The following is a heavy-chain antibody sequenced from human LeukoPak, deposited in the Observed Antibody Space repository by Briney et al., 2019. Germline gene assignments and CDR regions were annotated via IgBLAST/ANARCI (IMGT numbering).Heavy chain of an antibody. D-gene: IGHD6-19*01. CDR1: GFTFRSYG. V-gene: IGHV3-30*02. CDR2: IRYDGSNK. J-gene: IGHJ4*02. CDR3: ARDTGGSGWPYYFDY. Sequence: GGSLRLSCAASGFTFRSYGMHWVRQAPGKGLEWVAFIRYDGSNKYYADSVKGRFTISRDNAKNSLYLRMNSLRAEDAAVYYCARDTGGSGWPYYFDYWGQGTLVTVSS.